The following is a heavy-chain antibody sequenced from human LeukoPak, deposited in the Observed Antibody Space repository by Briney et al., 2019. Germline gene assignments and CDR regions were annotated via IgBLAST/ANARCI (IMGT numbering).Heavy chain of an antibody. CDR1: GGSFSGYY. CDR2: INHSGST. Sequence: PSETLSLTCAVYGGSFSGYYWSWIRQPPGKGLEWIGEINHSGSTNYNPSLKGRVTISVDTSKNQFSLKLSSVTAADTAVYYCATRHGYYYYYMDVWGKGTTVTVSS. J-gene: IGHJ6*03. V-gene: IGHV4-34*01. CDR3: ATRHGYYYYYMDV.